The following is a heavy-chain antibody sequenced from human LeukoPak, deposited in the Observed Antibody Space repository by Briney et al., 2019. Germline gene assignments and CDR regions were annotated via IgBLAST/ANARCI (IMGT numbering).Heavy chain of an antibody. Sequence: SVKVSCKASGYTFTSYYMHWVRQAPGQGLEWMGGVLPIFGTAIYAQKWQGRVTITADESTSTAYMELRSLRSEDTAIYYCARAEDQGRYFDWLPGFAPWGQGTLVIVSS. J-gene: IGHJ5*02. D-gene: IGHD3-9*01. CDR2: VLPIFGTA. V-gene: IGHV1-69*13. CDR1: GYTFTSYY. CDR3: ARAEDQGRYFDWLPGFAP.